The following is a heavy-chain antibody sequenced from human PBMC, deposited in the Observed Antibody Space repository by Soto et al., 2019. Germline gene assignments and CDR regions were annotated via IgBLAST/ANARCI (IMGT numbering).Heavy chain of an antibody. V-gene: IGHV1-18*01. CDR1: GYIFTTYG. D-gene: IGHD3-10*01. J-gene: IGHJ4*02. CDR2: ISAHNGNT. CDR3: ATGRYGAY. Sequence: QVHLVQSGAEVKKPGASVKVSCKGSGYIFTTYGITWVRQAPGQGLEWMGWISAHNGNTDYANKFQGRVTVTRDTPTSTAYMELRNLRSDDTAVYYCATGRYGAYWSQAALVTVSS.